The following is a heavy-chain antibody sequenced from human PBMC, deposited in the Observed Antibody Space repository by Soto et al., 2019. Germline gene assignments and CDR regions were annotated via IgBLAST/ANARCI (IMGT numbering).Heavy chain of an antibody. J-gene: IGHJ5*02. CDR1: GGSISSSSYN. CDR3: ARLTTQGVVRGFDP. V-gene: IGHV4-39*01. CDR2: IYYSGST. D-gene: IGHD3-3*01. Sequence: SETLSLTCTVSGGSISSSSYNWGWIRQPPGKGLEWIGSIYYSGSTYYNPSLKSRVTISVDTSKNQFSLKLSSVTAADTAVYYCARLTTQGVVRGFDPWGQGTLVTVSS.